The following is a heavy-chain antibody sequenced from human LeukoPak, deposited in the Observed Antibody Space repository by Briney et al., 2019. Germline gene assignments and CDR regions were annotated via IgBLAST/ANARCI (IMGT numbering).Heavy chain of an antibody. CDR3: ARGMFHGYCTDY. CDR2: ISAYNGNT. CDR1: GYTFTSYG. Sequence: ASVKVSCKASGYTFTSYGISWVRQAPGQGLEWMGWISAYNGNTNYAQRLQGRVTMTTDTSTSTAYMELRSLRAEDTAVYYCARGMFHGYCTDYWGQGTWVPVSS. J-gene: IGHJ4*02. V-gene: IGHV1-18*01. D-gene: IGHD3-3*01.